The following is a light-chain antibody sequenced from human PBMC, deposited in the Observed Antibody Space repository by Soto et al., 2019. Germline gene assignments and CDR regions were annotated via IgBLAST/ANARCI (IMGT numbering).Light chain of an antibody. Sequence: EIVMTQSPATLSVSPGQGATLSCRASQPISRNLAWYQQKPGQAHRLLIYGASTRATDIQGRFSGGGSGTDFTLTIRSLQAEDVAVYYCKQYYSSPLTFGGGTKVDIK. CDR2: GAS. V-gene: IGKV3-15*01. CDR1: QPISRN. J-gene: IGKJ4*01. CDR3: KQYYSSPLT.